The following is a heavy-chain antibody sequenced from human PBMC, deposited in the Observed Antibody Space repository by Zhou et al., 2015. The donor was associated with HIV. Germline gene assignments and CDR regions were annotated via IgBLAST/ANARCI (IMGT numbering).Heavy chain of an antibody. J-gene: IGHJ4*02. Sequence: QVQLVQSGAEVKKPGASVKVSCKASGGSFSTDGISWVRQAPGQGLEWMGGIIPMYGTTFYAQTLQGRVTITADTSTSTAYMELSSLRSEDTAVYYCASHYYFDRSGYFPLDYWGRGTLVTVAS. CDR3: ASHYYFDRSGYFPLDY. V-gene: IGHV1-69*06. CDR1: GGSFSTDG. CDR2: IIPMYGTT. D-gene: IGHD3-22*01.